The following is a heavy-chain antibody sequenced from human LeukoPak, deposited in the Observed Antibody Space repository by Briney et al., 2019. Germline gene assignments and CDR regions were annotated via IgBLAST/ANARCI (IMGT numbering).Heavy chain of an antibody. Sequence: SETLSLTCTVSGGSISSYYWSWIRQPPGKGLEWIGYIYYSGSTNYNPSLKSRVTISVDTSKNQFSLKLSSVTAADTAVYYCARSLYYYYYYMDVWGKGTTVTVSS. CDR1: GGSISSYY. V-gene: IGHV4-59*12. CDR2: IYYSGST. CDR3: ARSLYYYYYYMDV. J-gene: IGHJ6*03.